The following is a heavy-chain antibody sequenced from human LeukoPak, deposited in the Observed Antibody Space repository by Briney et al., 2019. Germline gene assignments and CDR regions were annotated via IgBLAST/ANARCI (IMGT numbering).Heavy chain of an antibody. V-gene: IGHV4-39*01. J-gene: IGHJ4*02. CDR3: ARTIRLYSRSGEYYFDY. CDR1: GGSISSSSYY. CDR2: IYYGGST. D-gene: IGHD3-16*01. Sequence: PSETLSLTCTVSGGSISSSSYYWGWIRQPPGTGLEWIGSIYYGGSTYYNPSLKSRVTISVDTSKNQFSLKLSSVTAADTAVYYCARTIRLYSRSGEYYFDYWGQGTLVTVSS.